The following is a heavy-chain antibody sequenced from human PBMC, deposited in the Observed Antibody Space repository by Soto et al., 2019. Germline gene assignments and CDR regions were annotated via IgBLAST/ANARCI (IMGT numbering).Heavy chain of an antibody. CDR3: AKVFYGVVVPAAMIDY. V-gene: IGHV3-30*18. CDR2: ISYDGSNK. D-gene: IGHD2-2*01. Sequence: GGSLRLSCAASGFTFSSYGMHWVRQAPGKGLEWVAVISYDGSNKYYADSVKGRFTISRDNSKNTLYLQMNSLRAEDTAVYYCAKVFYGVVVPAAMIDYWGQGTLVTVSS. J-gene: IGHJ4*02. CDR1: GFTFSSYG.